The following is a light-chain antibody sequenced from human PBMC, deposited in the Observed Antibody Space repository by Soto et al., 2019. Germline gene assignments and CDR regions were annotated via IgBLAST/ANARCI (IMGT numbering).Light chain of an antibody. CDR3: QAWDSSVNYV. CDR1: KLGDRY. J-gene: IGLJ1*01. CDR2: QDK. Sequence: SSELTQPPSVSVSPGQTASITCSGDKLGDRYACWYQQKPGQSPVLVIYQDKKRPSGIPERFSGSNSGNTATLTISGTQAMDEADYFCQAWDSSVNYVFGTGTKVTVL. V-gene: IGLV3-1*01.